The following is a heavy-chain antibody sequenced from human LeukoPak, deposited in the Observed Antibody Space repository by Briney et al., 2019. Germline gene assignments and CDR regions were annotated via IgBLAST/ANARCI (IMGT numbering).Heavy chain of an antibody. CDR2: IYYRST. D-gene: IGHD3-22*01. Sequence: PSETLSLTCTVSGGSISSYYWSWIRQPPGKGLEWIGNIYYRSTNYNPSLKSRVTISIDTSKNQLSLKLSSVTAADTAVYYCARHYDNDSYYYAHFDYWGQGTLVTVSS. V-gene: IGHV4-59*08. J-gene: IGHJ4*02. CDR3: ARHYDNDSYYYAHFDY. CDR1: GGSISSYY.